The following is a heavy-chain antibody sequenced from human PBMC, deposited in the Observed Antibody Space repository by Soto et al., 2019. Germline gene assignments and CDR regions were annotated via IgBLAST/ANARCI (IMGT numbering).Heavy chain of an antibody. CDR3: AKGLGSSGWSDYDY. Sequence: VHVLESGGGLVQPGGSLRLSCAASGCTFSSYAMTWVRQAPGLGLEWVSGISSSGDRTHYADSVKGRFTISRDNSENTVSLQMNSLRADDTAVYYCAKGLGSSGWSDYDYWGQGTLVTVSS. D-gene: IGHD6-19*01. V-gene: IGHV3-23*01. J-gene: IGHJ4*02. CDR1: GCTFSSYA. CDR2: ISSSGDRT.